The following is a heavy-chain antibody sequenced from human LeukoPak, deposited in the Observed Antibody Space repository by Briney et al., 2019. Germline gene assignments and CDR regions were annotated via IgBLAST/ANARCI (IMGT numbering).Heavy chain of an antibody. D-gene: IGHD3-3*01. Sequence: PGRSLRLSCAASGFTFSNYGMHWFRQAPGKGLVWVAVIWYDGNNKYYADSVKGRFTISRDNSRNTLYLQMNSLRADDTAVYYCARDSFGSYYDLWSGSTYWGQGTLVTVSS. CDR2: IWYDGNNK. J-gene: IGHJ4*02. CDR3: ARDSFGSYYDLWSGSTY. CDR1: GFTFSNYG. V-gene: IGHV3-33*01.